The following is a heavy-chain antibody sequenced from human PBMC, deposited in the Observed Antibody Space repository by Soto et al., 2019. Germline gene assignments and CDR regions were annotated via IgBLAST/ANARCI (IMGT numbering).Heavy chain of an antibody. CDR3: ARDRELLWFGEYYYYYMDV. CDR1: GFTFSSYW. J-gene: IGHJ6*03. D-gene: IGHD3-10*01. Sequence: GGSLRLSCAASGFTFSSYWMSWVRQAPGKGLEWVANIKQDGSEKYYVDSVKGRFTISRDNAKNSLYLQMNSLRAEDTAVYYCARDRELLWFGEYYYYYMDVWGKGTTVTVSS. CDR2: IKQDGSEK. V-gene: IGHV3-7*01.